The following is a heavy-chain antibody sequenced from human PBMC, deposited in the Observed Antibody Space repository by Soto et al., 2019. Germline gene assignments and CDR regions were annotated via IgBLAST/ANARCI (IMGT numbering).Heavy chain of an antibody. CDR2: IKQDGSEK. V-gene: IGHV3-7*05. Sequence: PWGSLRLSCAASGFTFSSYWMSWVRQAPGKGLEWVANIKQDGSEKYYVDSVKGRFTISRDNAKNSLYLQMNSLRAEDTAVYYCARDGALYYYYGMDVWGQGTTVTVSS. CDR1: GFTFSSYW. CDR3: ARDGALYYYYGMDV. D-gene: IGHD1-26*01. J-gene: IGHJ6*02.